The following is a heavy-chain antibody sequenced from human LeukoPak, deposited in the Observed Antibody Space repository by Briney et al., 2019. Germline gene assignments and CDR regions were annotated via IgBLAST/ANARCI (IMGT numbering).Heavy chain of an antibody. D-gene: IGHD2-15*01. CDR3: ARKGLLGSGKPWFDP. CDR2: MNPNSGNT. J-gene: IGHJ5*02. V-gene: IGHV1-8*01. Sequence: ASVKVSCKASGYTFTSYDINWVRQASGQGLEWMGWMNPNSGNTASAQKFQGRVTMTRNTSISTAYMELTGLRSEDTAMYFCARKGLLGSGKPWFDPRGQGTLVTVSS. CDR1: GYTFTSYD.